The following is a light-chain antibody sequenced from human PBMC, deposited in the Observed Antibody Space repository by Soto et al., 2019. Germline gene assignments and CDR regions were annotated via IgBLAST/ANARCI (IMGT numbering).Light chain of an antibody. Sequence: MVMTHNPATLSVSPGGRVTVSCSASQSVSYHVAWYQQKPGQTNRIVIYDASTRASGITDRFSGSRSGTELSLTISSLQSEDFGIYYCQQYDSWLTFGGGTKVDI. CDR3: QQYDSWLT. CDR1: QSVSYH. CDR2: DAS. J-gene: IGKJ4*01. V-gene: IGKV3-15*01.